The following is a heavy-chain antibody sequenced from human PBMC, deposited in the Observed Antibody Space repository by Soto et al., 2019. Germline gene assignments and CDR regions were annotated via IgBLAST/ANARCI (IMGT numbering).Heavy chain of an antibody. CDR3: ARLGPRGVDY. J-gene: IGHJ4*02. CDR1: GGSFSGYY. V-gene: IGHV4-34*01. Sequence: PXATLSLTCAVYGGSFSGYYWSWIRQPPGKGLEWIGEINHSGSTNYNPSLKSRVTISVDTSKNQFSLKLSSVTAADTAVYYCARLGPRGVDYWGQGTLVTVSS. D-gene: IGHD3-10*01. CDR2: INHSGST.